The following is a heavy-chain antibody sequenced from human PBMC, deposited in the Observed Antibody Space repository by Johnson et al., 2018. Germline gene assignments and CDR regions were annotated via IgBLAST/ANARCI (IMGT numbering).Heavy chain of an antibody. V-gene: IGHV3-30-3*01. J-gene: IGHJ4*02. Sequence: QVQLVESGGGVVQPGRSLRLSCAASGFTFSSHPMYWVRQAPGKGLECVTLISHDGTYKYYADSVKGRFTISRDNSKNMLYLQMNSLGAEETAVYYCARDLYDILPAYSDLSIDYWGQGTLVTVSS. D-gene: IGHD3-9*01. CDR3: ARDLYDILPAYSDLSIDY. CDR1: GFTFSSHP. CDR2: ISHDGTYK.